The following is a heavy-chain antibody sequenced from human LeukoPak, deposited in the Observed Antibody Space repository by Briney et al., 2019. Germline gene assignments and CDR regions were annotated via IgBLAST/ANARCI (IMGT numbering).Heavy chain of an antibody. CDR1: GGSVSTGFHY. Sequence: SQTLSLTCTASGGSVSTGFHYWSWIRQPPGGGLEWMGIIYHNGNTYYNPSLKSRLTILIDTSKNRFSLRLHSVTAADTAVYYCADSTNYSNSSGYSVNWGQGTLVTVSS. V-gene: IGHV4-30-4*01. CDR2: IYHNGNT. J-gene: IGHJ4*02. D-gene: IGHD3-22*01. CDR3: ADSTNYSNSSGYSVN.